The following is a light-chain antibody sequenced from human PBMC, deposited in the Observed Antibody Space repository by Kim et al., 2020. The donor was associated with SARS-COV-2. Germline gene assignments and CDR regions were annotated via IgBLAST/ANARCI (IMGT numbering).Light chain of an antibody. J-gene: IGKJ3*01. CDR3: QQCDNIPLT. Sequence: DIQMTQSPSSLSASVGDRVTITCQASQDISNYLNWYQQKPGKAPKLLIYDASNLETGVPSRFSAGGSGTDFTFTISSLQPEDIGTYYCQQCDNIPLTFGPGTKVDIK. CDR1: QDISNY. V-gene: IGKV1-33*01. CDR2: DAS.